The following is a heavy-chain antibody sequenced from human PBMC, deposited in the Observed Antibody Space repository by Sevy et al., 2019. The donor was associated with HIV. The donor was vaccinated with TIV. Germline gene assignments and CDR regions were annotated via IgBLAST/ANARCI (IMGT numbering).Heavy chain of an antibody. J-gene: IGHJ5*02. CDR1: GGTFSNYA. V-gene: IGHV1-69*13. Sequence: ASVKVSCKASGGTFSNYAISWVRQAPGQGLEWMGGIIPIFGTANYAQKFQGRVTITADESTSTAYMELSSLRSEDTAVYYCARDRGVAVAGSWGQGTLVTVSS. CDR3: ARDRGVAVAGS. D-gene: IGHD6-19*01. CDR2: IIPIFGTA.